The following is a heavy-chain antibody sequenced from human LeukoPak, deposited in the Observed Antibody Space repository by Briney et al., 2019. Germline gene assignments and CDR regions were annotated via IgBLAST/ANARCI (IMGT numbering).Heavy chain of an antibody. D-gene: IGHD6-25*01. V-gene: IGHV3-21*01. CDR3: ARPGATGGFDY. J-gene: IGHJ4*02. CDR1: GFTFSSYS. Sequence: PGGSLSLSCAASGFTFSSYSMNWVRQAPGKGLEWVSSISSSSSYIYYADLVKGRFTISRDNAKNSLYLQMNSLRAEDTAVYYCARPGATGGFDYWGQGTLVTVSS. CDR2: ISSSSSYI.